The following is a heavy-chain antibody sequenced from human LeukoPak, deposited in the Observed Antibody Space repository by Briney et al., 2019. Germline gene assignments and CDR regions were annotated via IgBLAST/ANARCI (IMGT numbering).Heavy chain of an antibody. CDR3: ARDLNPYDSSGYYFAY. Sequence: PSETLSLTCAVYGGSFSGYYWSWIRQPPGKGLEWVSGISGSGGNTYYTDSVRGRLSISRDNSKNTLYLQMNSLRAEDTAVYYCARDLNPYDSSGYYFAYWGQGTLVTVSS. CDR1: GGSFSGYY. D-gene: IGHD3-22*01. CDR2: ISGSGGNT. V-gene: IGHV3-23*01. J-gene: IGHJ4*02.